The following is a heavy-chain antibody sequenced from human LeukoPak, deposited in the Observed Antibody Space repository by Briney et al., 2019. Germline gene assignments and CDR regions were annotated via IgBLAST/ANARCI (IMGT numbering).Heavy chain of an antibody. V-gene: IGHV1-18*01. Sequence: GASVNVSCKASGYTFTIYGIRWVRQAPGQGLEWMGWISAYNGNTNYTQKLQGRVTMTTDTSTSTAYMALRSLRSDDTAVYYCASLRRGYSSCWSHWYFDLWGRGTLVTVFS. CDR2: ISAYNGNT. J-gene: IGHJ2*01. D-gene: IGHD6-19*01. CDR3: ASLRRGYSSCWSHWYFDL. CDR1: GYTFTIYG.